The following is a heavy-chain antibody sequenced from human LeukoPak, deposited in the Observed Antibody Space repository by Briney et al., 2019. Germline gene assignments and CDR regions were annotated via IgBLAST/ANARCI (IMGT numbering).Heavy chain of an antibody. V-gene: IGHV3-23*01. CDR2: VSDDGIET. Sequence: GGSLRLSCAASGFPFSTYAMAWVRQAPGKGLEWVSGVSDDGIETYYADSVRGRFTISRDNAKNSLYLQMDSLRAGDTAVYYCARVGQDYYYGMDIWGQGTTVTVSS. J-gene: IGHJ6*02. CDR3: ARVGQDYYYGMDI. CDR1: GFPFSTYA.